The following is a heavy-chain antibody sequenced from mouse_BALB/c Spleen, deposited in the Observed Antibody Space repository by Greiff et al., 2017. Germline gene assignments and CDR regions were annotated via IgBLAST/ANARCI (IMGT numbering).Heavy chain of an antibody. V-gene: IGHV5-6-3*01. CDR3: ARGYDGSAYYFDY. D-gene: IGHD1-1*01. CDR1: GFTFSSYG. CDR2: INSNGGST. Sequence: EVKLVESGGGLVQPGGSLKLSCAASGFTFSSYGMSWVRQTPDKRLELVATINSNGGSTYYPDSVKGRFTISRDNAKNTLYLQMSSLKSEDTAMYYCARGYDGSAYYFDYWGQGTTLTVSS. J-gene: IGHJ2*01.